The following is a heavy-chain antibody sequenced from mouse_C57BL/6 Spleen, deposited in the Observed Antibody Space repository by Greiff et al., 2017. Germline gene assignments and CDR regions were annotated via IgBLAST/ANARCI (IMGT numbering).Heavy chain of an antibody. CDR1: GFTFRRST. CDR3: ARQGFNAIDY. CDR2: ISGGGGNT. Sequence: EVQLVESGGGLVTPGGSLKLSCAASGFTFRRSTMSWVRQTPEKRLEWVATISGGGGNTYYPDSVQGRFTISRDHAKNTLYLHKSSLRSEDTTLYYCARQGFNAIDYWGQGTSVTVSS. V-gene: IGHV5-9*01. J-gene: IGHJ4*01.